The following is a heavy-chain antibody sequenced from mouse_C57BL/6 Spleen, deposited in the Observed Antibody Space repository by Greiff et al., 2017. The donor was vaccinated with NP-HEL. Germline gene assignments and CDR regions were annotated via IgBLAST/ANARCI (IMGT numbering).Heavy chain of an antibody. CDR1: GYTFTSYW. J-gene: IGHJ2*01. D-gene: IGHD6-2*01. CDR3: ARSLSVNDYFDY. V-gene: IGHV1-64*01. CDR2: IHPNSGST. Sequence: QVQLQQPGAELVKPGASVKLSCKASGYTFTSYWMHWVKQRPGQGLEWIGMIHPNSGSTNYNEKFKSKATLTVDKSSSTAYMQLSSLTSEDSAVYYCARSLSVNDYFDYWGQGTTLTVSS.